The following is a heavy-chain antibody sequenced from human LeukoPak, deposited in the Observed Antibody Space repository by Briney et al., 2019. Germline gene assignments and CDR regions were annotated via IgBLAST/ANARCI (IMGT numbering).Heavy chain of an antibody. CDR2: ISCDGSNK. CDR1: GFTFSSYG. Sequence: AGGSLRLSCAASGFTFSSYGMHWVRQAPGKGLEWVAVISCDGSNKYYADSVKGRFTISRDNSKNTLYLQMNSLRDEDTAIYYCATHRSSGRAFDIWGQGTMVTASS. D-gene: IGHD6-6*01. V-gene: IGHV3-30*03. CDR3: ATHRSSGRAFDI. J-gene: IGHJ3*02.